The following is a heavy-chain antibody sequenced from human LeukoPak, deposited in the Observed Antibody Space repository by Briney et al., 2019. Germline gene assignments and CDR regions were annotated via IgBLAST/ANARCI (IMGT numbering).Heavy chain of an antibody. J-gene: IGHJ4*02. Sequence: GGSLRLSCAASGFTFSSYAMSWVRRAPGKGPEWVSAISGSGGSTYYADSVKGRFTISRDNSKNTLYLQMNSLRAEDTAVYYCAKGSEVPAATFDYWGQGTLVTVSS. CDR1: GFTFSSYA. CDR3: AKGSEVPAATFDY. CDR2: ISGSGGST. D-gene: IGHD2-2*01. V-gene: IGHV3-23*01.